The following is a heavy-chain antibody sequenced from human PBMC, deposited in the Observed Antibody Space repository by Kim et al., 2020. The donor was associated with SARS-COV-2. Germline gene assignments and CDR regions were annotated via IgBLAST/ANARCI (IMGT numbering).Heavy chain of an antibody. V-gene: IGHV3-30*03. Sequence: GGSLRLSCAASGFTFSSYGMHWVRQAPGKGLDWVAVISYDGSNKYYADSVKGRFTISRDNSKNTLYLQMNSLRAEDTAVYYCARHGSGSYYNTGGFYFDYWGQGTLVTVSS. CDR3: ARHGSGSYYNTGGFYFDY. J-gene: IGHJ4*02. D-gene: IGHD3-10*01. CDR2: ISYDGSNK. CDR1: GFTFSSYG.